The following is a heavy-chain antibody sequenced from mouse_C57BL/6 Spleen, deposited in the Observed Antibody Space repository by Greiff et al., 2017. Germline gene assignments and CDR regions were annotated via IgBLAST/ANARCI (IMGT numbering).Heavy chain of an antibody. D-gene: IGHD1-1*01. CDR3: ARKSSYDYAMDY. V-gene: IGHV1-50*01. CDR1: GYTFTSYW. Sequence: QVQLQQPGAELVKPGASVKLSCKASGYTFTSYWMPWVKQRPGQGLEWIGEIAPSDSYTNYNQKFKGKATLTVDTASSTAYMQLSSLTSEDSAVYYCARKSSYDYAMDYWGQGTSVTVSS. CDR2: IAPSDSYT. J-gene: IGHJ4*01.